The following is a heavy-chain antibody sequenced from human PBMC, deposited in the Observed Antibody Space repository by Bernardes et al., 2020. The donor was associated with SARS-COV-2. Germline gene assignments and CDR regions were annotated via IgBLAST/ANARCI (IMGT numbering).Heavy chain of an antibody. D-gene: IGHD2-2*01. CDR1: GYTFTSYG. Sequence: ASVKVSCKASGYTFTSYGISWVRQAPGQGLEWMGWISAYNGNTNYAQKLQGRVTMTTDTSTSTAYMELRSLRSDDTAVYYCAREVVVVPAAIPVHWFDPWGQGTLVTVSS. CDR2: ISAYNGNT. CDR3: AREVVVVPAAIPVHWFDP. J-gene: IGHJ5*02. V-gene: IGHV1-18*01.